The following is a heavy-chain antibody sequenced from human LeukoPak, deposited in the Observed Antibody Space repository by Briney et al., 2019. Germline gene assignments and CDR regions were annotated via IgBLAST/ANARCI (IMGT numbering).Heavy chain of an antibody. CDR3: ARHQADSSGHSSHYYYGMDL. J-gene: IGHJ6*02. CDR1: GGSFSGYY. CDR2: MYYSGGT. D-gene: IGHD3-22*01. V-gene: IGHV4-34*01. Sequence: SETLSLTCAVYGGSFSGYYWGWIRQPPGKGLEWIGTMYYSGGTRYNPSLKGRATIFVDTSKNQLCLKLTSVTAADTAVYYCARHQADSSGHSSHYYYGMDLWGQGTTVTVS.